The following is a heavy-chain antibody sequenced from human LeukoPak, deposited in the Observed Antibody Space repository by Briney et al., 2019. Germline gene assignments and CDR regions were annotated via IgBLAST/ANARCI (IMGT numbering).Heavy chain of an antibody. CDR2: MNPNSGNT. CDR3: ATSSGWNSDAFDI. V-gene: IGHV1-8*01. CDR1: GYTFTSYD. J-gene: IGHJ3*02. Sequence: ASVKVSCKASGYTFTSYDINWVRQATGQGLEWMGWMNPNSGNTGYAQKFQGRVTMTTDTSTSTAYMELRSLRSDDTAVYYCATSSGWNSDAFDIWGQGTMVTVSS. D-gene: IGHD6-19*01.